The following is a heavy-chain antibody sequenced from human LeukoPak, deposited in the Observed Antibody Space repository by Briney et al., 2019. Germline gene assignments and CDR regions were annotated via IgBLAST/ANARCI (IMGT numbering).Heavy chain of an antibody. CDR1: GFTFSDYY. CDR2: ISSSGSTI. J-gene: IGHJ6*03. D-gene: IGHD2-15*01. Sequence: GGSLRLSCAASGFTFSDYYMSWIRQAPGKGLEWVSYISSSGSTIYYADSVKGRFTISRDNAKNSLYLQMNSLRAEDTAVYYRARREVVVAANSYYYYYYMDVWGKGTTVTISS. CDR3: ARREVVVAANSYYYYYYMDV. V-gene: IGHV3-11*01.